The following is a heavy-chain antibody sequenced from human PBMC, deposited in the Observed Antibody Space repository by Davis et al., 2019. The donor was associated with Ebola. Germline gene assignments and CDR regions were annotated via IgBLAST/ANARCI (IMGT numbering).Heavy chain of an antibody. V-gene: IGHV3-23*01. CDR1: GFTFSDYY. D-gene: IGHD3-10*01. CDR2: ISGSGGST. CDR3: AKVGLWFGELSWFDP. J-gene: IGHJ5*02. Sequence: PGGSLRLSCAASGFTFSDYYMSWIRQAPGKGLEWVSAISGSGGSTYYADSVKGRFTISRDNSKNTLYLQMNSLRAEDTAVYYCAKVGLWFGELSWFDPWGQGTLVTVSS.